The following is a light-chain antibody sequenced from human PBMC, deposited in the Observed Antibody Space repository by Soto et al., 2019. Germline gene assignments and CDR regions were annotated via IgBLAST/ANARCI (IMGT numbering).Light chain of an antibody. CDR3: QQYNTWPRT. CDR1: QSVSSN. J-gene: IGKJ1*01. V-gene: IGKV3-15*01. Sequence: EIVMTQSPATLSVSPGERATLSCRASQSVSSNVAWYQHKPGQAPRLLIYVASTRAPGFPARFSGSGSGTEFTLTISSLQSEDFAVYYCQQYNTWPRTFGQGTKVEIK. CDR2: VAS.